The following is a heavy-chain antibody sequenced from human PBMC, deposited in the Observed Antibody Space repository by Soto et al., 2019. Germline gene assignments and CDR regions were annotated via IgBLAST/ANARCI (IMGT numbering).Heavy chain of an antibody. V-gene: IGHV2-5*02. CDR3: AHRKMSYSDNSGSLFDY. J-gene: IGHJ4*02. Sequence: QITLKESGPTLVKPTQTLTLTCTCSGFSLSSSGVGVGWIRQPPGEALEWLALIYWDDDKRYSPSLKSRLTITKHTSKNQVVLTMTNMDPVDTATYYCAHRKMSYSDNSGSLFDYWGQGTLVTVSS. CDR1: GFSLSSSGVG. CDR2: IYWDDDK. D-gene: IGHD3-22*01.